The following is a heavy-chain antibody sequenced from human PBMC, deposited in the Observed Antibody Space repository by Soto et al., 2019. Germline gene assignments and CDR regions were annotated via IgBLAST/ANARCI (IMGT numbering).Heavy chain of an antibody. Sequence: GGSLRLSCVASGFTFFSSFMGWVRQAPGKGLQWVANINQDGGGTYYVDSVEGRFTISRVNAKDSLYLQMNSLRGVDTAVYYCARYFRGSGRYFFDYWGQGTLVTVSS. CDR2: INQDGGGT. CDR1: GFTFFSSF. CDR3: ARYFRGSGRYFFDY. V-gene: IGHV3-7*03. J-gene: IGHJ4*02. D-gene: IGHD6-19*01.